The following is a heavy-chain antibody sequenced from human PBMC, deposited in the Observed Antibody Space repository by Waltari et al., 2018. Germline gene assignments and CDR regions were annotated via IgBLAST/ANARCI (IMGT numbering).Heavy chain of an antibody. D-gene: IGHD3-22*01. CDR2: FHGGGDT. CDR3: AKGFDRASFDY. Sequence: EVPLLESGGGLVQPGGYLRLSCAGCGFIFSSYTINWVRQVPGKGLEWVSVFHGGGDTVYADSVKGRFTISRDNSNNMLYLQMNSLRPEDTAVYYCAKGFDRASFDYWGQGALVTVSS. CDR1: GFIFSSYT. J-gene: IGHJ4*02. V-gene: IGHV3-23*03.